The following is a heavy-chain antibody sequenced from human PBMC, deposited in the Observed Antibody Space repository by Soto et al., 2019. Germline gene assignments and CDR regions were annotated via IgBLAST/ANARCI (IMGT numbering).Heavy chain of an antibody. CDR1: GFTFSSYW. J-gene: IGHJ3*02. D-gene: IGHD6-13*01. CDR3: VRGGYMHACDI. CDR2: MNNDGSYT. Sequence: VQLVESGGGLVQPGGSLRLSCAASGFTFSSYWMYWVRQAPGKGLEWVSHMNNDGSYTIYAESVKGRFTFSRDNAKNTLYLQMNSLRAADTAVYYCVRGGYMHACDIWGQGTMVTVSS. V-gene: IGHV3-74*01.